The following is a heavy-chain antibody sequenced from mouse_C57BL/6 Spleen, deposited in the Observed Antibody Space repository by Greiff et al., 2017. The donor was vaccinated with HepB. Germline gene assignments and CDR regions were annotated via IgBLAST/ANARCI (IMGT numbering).Heavy chain of an antibody. D-gene: IGHD2-4*01. CDR3: ARGGEDYDGFDY. CDR1: GFTFSSYA. J-gene: IGHJ2*01. CDR2: ISDGGSYT. Sequence: EVMLVESGGGLVKPGGSLKLSCAASGFTFSSYAMSWVRQTPEKRLEWVATISDGGSYTYYPDNVKGRFTISRDNAKNNLYLQMSHLKSEDTAMYYCARGGEDYDGFDYWGQGTTLTVSS. V-gene: IGHV5-4*03.